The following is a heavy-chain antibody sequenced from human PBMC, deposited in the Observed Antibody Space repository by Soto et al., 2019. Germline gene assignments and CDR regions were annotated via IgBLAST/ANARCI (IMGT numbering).Heavy chain of an antibody. Sequence: GASVKVSCKASGYTFTSYAMHWVRQAPGQRLEWMGWINAGNGNTKYSQKFQGRVTITRDTSASTAYMELSSLRSEDTAVYYCATNPGILRYFDWINGMGGEDAFDIWGQGTMVTVSS. D-gene: IGHD3-9*01. V-gene: IGHV1-3*01. J-gene: IGHJ3*02. CDR3: ATNPGILRYFDWINGMGGEDAFDI. CDR1: GYTFTSYA. CDR2: INAGNGNT.